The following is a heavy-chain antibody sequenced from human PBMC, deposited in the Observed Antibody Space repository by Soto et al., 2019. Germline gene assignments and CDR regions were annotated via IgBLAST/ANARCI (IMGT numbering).Heavy chain of an antibody. CDR2: IYHGGST. Sequence: SETLSLTCAVSGGSISRSNWWSWVRQPPGKGLEWIGEIYHGGSTKYNPSVKRRVTISVDKSKNAFSLKLSSVTAADTAVYYCARSRGYYDSSGYSYFWGQGTLVTVSS. D-gene: IGHD3-22*01. CDR3: ARSRGYYDSSGYSYF. V-gene: IGHV4-4*02. J-gene: IGHJ4*02. CDR1: GGSISRSNW.